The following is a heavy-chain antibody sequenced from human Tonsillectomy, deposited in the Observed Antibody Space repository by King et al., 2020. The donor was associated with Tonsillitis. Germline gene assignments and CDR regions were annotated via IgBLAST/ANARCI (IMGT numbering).Heavy chain of an antibody. CDR1: GFTFSSYA. J-gene: IGHJ4*02. V-gene: IGHV3-23*03. CDR2: IYSGSSAT. D-gene: IGHD3-22*01. Sequence: EVQLVESGGGLVQPGGSLRLSCAASGFTFSSYAMSWVRQAPGKGLEWVSVIYSGSSATYYADSVKGRFTISRDNSKNTLYLQMNSLRAEDTAVYYCAKTPFYYDSSGPYFDYWGQGTLITVSS. CDR3: AKTPFYYDSSGPYFDY.